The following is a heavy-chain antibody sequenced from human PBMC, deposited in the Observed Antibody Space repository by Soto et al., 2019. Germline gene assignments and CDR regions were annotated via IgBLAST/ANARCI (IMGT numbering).Heavy chain of an antibody. D-gene: IGHD5-18*01. V-gene: IGHV3-11*01. Sequence: SGGSLRLSCAASRLTFSDYYMSWIRQAPGKGLEWLSHISSSGTTIHYADSVKGRFTISRDNAKKSLFLQMNSLRAEDTAVYYCVARIQLWNRVDFWGQGTLVTVSS. J-gene: IGHJ4*02. CDR3: VARIQLWNRVDF. CDR2: ISSSGTTI. CDR1: RLTFSDYY.